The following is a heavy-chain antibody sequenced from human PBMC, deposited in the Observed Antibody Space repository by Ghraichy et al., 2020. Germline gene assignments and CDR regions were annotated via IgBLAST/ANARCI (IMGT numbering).Heavy chain of an antibody. CDR2: ISGSGGST. V-gene: IGHV3-23*01. D-gene: IGHD6-13*01. Sequence: GGSLRLSCAASGFTFSSYAMSWVRQAPGKGLEWVSAISGSGGSTYYADSVKGRFTISRDNSKNTLYLQMNSLRAEDTAVYYCAKTGYSSSWYDPNYFDYWGQGTLVTVSS. J-gene: IGHJ4*02. CDR1: GFTFSSYA. CDR3: AKTGYSSSWYDPNYFDY.